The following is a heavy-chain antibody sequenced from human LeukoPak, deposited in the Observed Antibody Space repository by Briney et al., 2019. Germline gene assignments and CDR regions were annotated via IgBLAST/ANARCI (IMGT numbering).Heavy chain of an antibody. CDR3: AEGVCGGDCPDSDVFDI. D-gene: IGHD2-21*02. V-gene: IGHV4-39*01. CDR2: IYYSGST. J-gene: IGHJ3*02. Sequence: PSETLSLTCTVSGGSISSSSYYWGWIRQPPGKGLEWIGSIYYSGSTYYNPSLKSRVTISVDTSKNQFSLKLSSVTAADTAVYYCAEGVCGGDCPDSDVFDIWGQGKRVTVSS. CDR1: GGSISSSSYY.